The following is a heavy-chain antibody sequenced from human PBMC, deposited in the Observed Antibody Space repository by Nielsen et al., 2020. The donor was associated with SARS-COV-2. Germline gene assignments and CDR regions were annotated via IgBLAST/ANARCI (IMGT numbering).Heavy chain of an antibody. D-gene: IGHD4-17*01. CDR1: GFTFSNYA. V-gene: IGHV3-30-3*01. CDR3: ARDRTPYGDYVDYFED. CDR2: ISHDGSNN. J-gene: IGHJ4*02. Sequence: GESLKISCAASGFTFSNYAMHWLRQAPGKGLEWVAIISHDGSNNHYADSVKGRFTISRHNSYNTPLLQMNSLRGEDTAVYYCARDRTPYGDYVDYFEDWGQGTLVTVSS.